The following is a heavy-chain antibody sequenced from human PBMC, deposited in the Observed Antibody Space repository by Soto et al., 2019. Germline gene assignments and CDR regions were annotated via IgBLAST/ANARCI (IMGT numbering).Heavy chain of an antibody. Sequence: QVQLVESGGGVVQPGRSLRLSCAASGFTFSSNGMHWVRQAPGKGLEWVAVISYDGSNKYYADSVKGRFTISRDNSKNTLYLQMNSLRAEDTAVYYCAKDLDAFSFYYGMDVWGQGTTVTVSS. V-gene: IGHV3-30*18. CDR1: GFTFSSNG. J-gene: IGHJ6*02. CDR3: AKDLDAFSFYYGMDV. CDR2: ISYDGSNK.